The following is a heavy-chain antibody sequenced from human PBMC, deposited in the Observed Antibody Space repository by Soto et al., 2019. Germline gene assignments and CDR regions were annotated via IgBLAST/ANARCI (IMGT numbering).Heavy chain of an antibody. V-gene: IGHV4-34*01. CDR3: ARGARGNSNYGLDYFDY. Sequence: PSETLSLTCAVYGGSFSGYYWSWIRQPPGKGLEWIGEINHSGSTNYNPSLKSRVTISVDTSKNQFSLKLSSVTAADTAVYYCARGARGNSNYGLDYFDYWGQGTLVTVSS. CDR2: INHSGST. CDR1: GGSFSGYY. D-gene: IGHD4-4*01. J-gene: IGHJ4*02.